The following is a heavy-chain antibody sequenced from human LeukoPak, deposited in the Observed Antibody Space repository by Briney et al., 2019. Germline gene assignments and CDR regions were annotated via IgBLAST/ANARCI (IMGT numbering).Heavy chain of an antibody. CDR3: ARSYFSGCYPTDY. D-gene: IGHD1-26*01. CDR2: IYPSYSDT. J-gene: IGHJ4*02. CDR1: GGSFTTYW. Sequence: GASLKTPSRGFGGSFTTYWIDWGRQMPGQGLEGMGSIYPSYSDTRTNPSSHVQVNISDDKSISTAYLQWSSLKALDTAMYYCARSYFSGCYPTDYWGQGILVTVSS. V-gene: IGHV5-51*01.